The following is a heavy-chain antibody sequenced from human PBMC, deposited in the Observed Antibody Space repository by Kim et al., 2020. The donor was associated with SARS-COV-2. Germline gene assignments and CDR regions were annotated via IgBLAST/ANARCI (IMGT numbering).Heavy chain of an antibody. V-gene: IGHV1-24*01. Sequence: ASVKVSCKVSGYTLTELSMHWVRQAPGKGLEWMGGFDPEDGETIYAQKFQGRVTMTEDTSTDTAYMELSSLRSEDTAVYYCATVFSGSYLPYFDYWGQGTLVTVSS. CDR2: FDPEDGET. D-gene: IGHD1-26*01. CDR1: GYTLTELS. CDR3: ATVFSGSYLPYFDY. J-gene: IGHJ4*02.